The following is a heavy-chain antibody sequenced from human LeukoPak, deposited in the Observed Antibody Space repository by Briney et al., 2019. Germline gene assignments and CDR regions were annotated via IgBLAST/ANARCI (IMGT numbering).Heavy chain of an antibody. CDR2: IGANSGNT. D-gene: IGHD3-3*01. CDR1: GYSFISYG. CDR3: ARAMFGVVSKIDYYFYYMDV. J-gene: IGHJ6*03. V-gene: IGHV1-18*04. Sequence: ASVKVSCKASGYSFISYGISWVRQAPGEGLEWVGWIGANSGNTNSAQKFQGRLTMTTDTSTTTAYMELRSLRSDDTAVYYCARAMFGVVSKIDYYFYYMDVWGEGTTVNVSS.